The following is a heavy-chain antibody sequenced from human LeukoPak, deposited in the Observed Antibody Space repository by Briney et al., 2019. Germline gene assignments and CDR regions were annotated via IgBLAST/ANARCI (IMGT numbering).Heavy chain of an antibody. CDR3: ARAPDYFYYYYMDV. V-gene: IGHV4-61*02. J-gene: IGHJ6*03. CDR2: IYTSGST. CDR1: GGSISSGSYY. Sequence: SETLSLTCTVSGGSISSGSYYWSWVRQPAGRGLEWIGRIYTSGSTNYNPSLKSRVTISLDTSKNQFSLKLSSVTAADTAVYYCARAPDYFYYYYMDVWGKGTTVTISS.